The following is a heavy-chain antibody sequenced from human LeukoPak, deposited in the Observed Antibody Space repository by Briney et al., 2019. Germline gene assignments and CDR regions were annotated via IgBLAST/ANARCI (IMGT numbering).Heavy chain of an antibody. CDR3: AREEGYNWNYVGWFDP. CDR1: GGAFSGYY. J-gene: IGHJ5*02. V-gene: IGHV4-34*01. Sequence: SETLSLTCAVYGGAFSGYYWSWIRQPPGKGLEWIGEINHSGSTNYSPSLKSRVTISVDTSKNQFSLKLSSVTAADTAVYYCAREEGYNWNYVGWFDPWGQGTLVTVSS. D-gene: IGHD1-7*01. CDR2: INHSGST.